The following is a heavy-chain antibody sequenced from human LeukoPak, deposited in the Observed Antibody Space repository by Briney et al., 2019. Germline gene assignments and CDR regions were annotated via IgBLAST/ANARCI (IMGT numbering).Heavy chain of an antibody. CDR3: ARRRFVTVAGMIGY. Sequence: GSLRLSCAASGFALSSYWMHWVRQPPGKGLEWIGSIYYSGSTYYNPSLKSRVTISVDTSKNQFSLKLSSVTAADTAVYYCARRRFVTVAGMIGYWGQGTLVTVSS. CDR1: GFALSSYW. CDR2: IYYSGST. V-gene: IGHV4-39*01. D-gene: IGHD6-19*01. J-gene: IGHJ4*02.